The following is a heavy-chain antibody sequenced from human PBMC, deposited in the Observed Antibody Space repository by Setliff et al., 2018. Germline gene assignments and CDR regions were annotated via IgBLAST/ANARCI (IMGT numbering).Heavy chain of an antibody. CDR2: INRRGST. Sequence: PSETLSLTCIVSGESIDSVATGYDNWNWLRQPAGKGLEWIGHINRRGSTNFSPSLKSRVTISVDTSKNQFSLKLSSVTAADTAVYYCARGRAGHSGHWGQGTLVTVSS. J-gene: IGHJ4*02. D-gene: IGHD6-19*01. CDR1: GESIDSVATGYDN. CDR3: ARGRAGHSGH. V-gene: IGHV4-61*09.